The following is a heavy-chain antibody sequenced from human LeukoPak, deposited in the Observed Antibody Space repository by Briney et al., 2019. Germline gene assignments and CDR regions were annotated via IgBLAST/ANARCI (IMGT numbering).Heavy chain of an antibody. CDR1: GVSISSYY. Sequence: SETLSLTCTVSGVSISSYYWSWIRQPPGKGLEWIGYIYYSGSTNYNPSLKSRVTISVDTYKNQFSLKLSSVTAADTAVYYCAREKVYYYDSSGYSNTFDIWGQGTMVTASS. CDR3: AREKVYYYDSSGYSNTFDI. J-gene: IGHJ3*02. D-gene: IGHD3-22*01. V-gene: IGHV4-59*01. CDR2: IYYSGST.